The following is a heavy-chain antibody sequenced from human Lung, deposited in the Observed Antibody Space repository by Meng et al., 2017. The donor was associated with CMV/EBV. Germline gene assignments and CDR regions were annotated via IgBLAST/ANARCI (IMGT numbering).Heavy chain of an antibody. D-gene: IGHD6-6*01. V-gene: IGHV1-18*01. CDR3: ARSKIAARSHYYYGMDV. CDR1: GYKFTDYG. Sequence: KISCKSSGYKFTDYGITWVRQAPGQGLEWMGWIYTYNGNTNFAQNVQGRGSMTRDTSTSTAYMELRSLRSDDTAVYYCARSKIAARSHYYYGMDVWGQGXTVTVSS. CDR2: IYTYNGNT. J-gene: IGHJ6*02.